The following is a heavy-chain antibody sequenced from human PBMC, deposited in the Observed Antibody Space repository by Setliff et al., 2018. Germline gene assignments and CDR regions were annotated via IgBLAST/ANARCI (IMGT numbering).Heavy chain of an antibody. J-gene: IGHJ4*02. CDR3: AKGKGPQPRPSLDY. V-gene: IGHV3-48*01. CDR2: ISSYSSTI. Sequence: PGGSLRLSCAASRITFSSFAMHWVRQAPGKGLEWVSYISSYSSTIYYADSVKGRFIISRDNSKNTLYLQMNSLRAEDTARYYCAKGKGPQPRPSLDYWGQGTLVTVSS. CDR1: RITFSSFA.